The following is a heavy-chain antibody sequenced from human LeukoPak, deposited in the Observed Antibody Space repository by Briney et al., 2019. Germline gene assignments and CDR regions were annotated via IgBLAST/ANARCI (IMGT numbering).Heavy chain of an antibody. V-gene: IGHV3-15*01. J-gene: IGHJ4*02. CDR2: IKSKTDGGTT. CDR1: GFTFSSYS. CDR3: TSSAYYYDSSGYYYNDY. D-gene: IGHD3-22*01. Sequence: GGSLRLSCAASGFTFSSYSMNWVRQAPGKGLEWVGRIKSKTDGGTTDYAAPVKGRFTISRDDSKNTLYLQMNSLKTEDTAVYYCTSSAYYYDSSGYYYNDYWGQGTLVTVSS.